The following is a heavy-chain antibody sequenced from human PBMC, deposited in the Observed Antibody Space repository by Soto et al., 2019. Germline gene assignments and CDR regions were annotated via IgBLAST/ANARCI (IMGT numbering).Heavy chain of an antibody. D-gene: IGHD6-6*01. J-gene: IGHJ6*03. CDR1: GYTFTNYG. CDR3: VRVPQLVLYFYYYMDV. Sequence: QVQLLQSVAEVKKPGASVKVSCKASGYTFTNYGITWVRQAPGQGLEWMGWIGAYNGNTHYTERLQGRVTMTTDTSTSTGYMELRVLRSDDSAVYYCVRVPQLVLYFYYYMDVWGNGTPGTVSS. CDR2: IGAYNGNT. V-gene: IGHV1-18*01.